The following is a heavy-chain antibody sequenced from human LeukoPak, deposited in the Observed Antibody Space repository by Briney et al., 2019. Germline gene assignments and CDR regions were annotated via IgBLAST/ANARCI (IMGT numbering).Heavy chain of an antibody. D-gene: IGHD3-22*01. CDR3: ARDPSYYYDSSGYFDY. V-gene: IGHV4-59*01. CDR2: IYYSGST. Sequence: SETLSLTCTVSGGSISSYYWSWIRQPPGKGLEWMGYIYYSGSTNYNPSLKSRVTISVDTSKNQFSLKLSSVTAADTAVYYCARDPSYYYDSSGYFDYWGQGTLVTVSS. J-gene: IGHJ4*02. CDR1: GGSISSYY.